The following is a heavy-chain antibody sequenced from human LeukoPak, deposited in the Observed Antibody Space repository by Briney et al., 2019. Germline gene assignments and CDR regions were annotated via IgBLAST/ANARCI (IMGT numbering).Heavy chain of an antibody. J-gene: IGHJ4*02. Sequence: SETLSLTCAVYGGSFSGYYWSWIRQPPGKGLEWIGEINHSGSTNYNPSLKSRVTISVDTSKTQFSLKLRSVTAADTAVYYCARDRGYSSSPDYWGQGTLVTVSS. V-gene: IGHV4-34*01. D-gene: IGHD6-13*01. CDR3: ARDRGYSSSPDY. CDR1: GGSFSGYY. CDR2: INHSGST.